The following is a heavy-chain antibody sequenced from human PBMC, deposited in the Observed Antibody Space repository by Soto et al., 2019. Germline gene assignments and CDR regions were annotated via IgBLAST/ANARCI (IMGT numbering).Heavy chain of an antibody. Sequence: PGGSLRLSCAASGFTFSSYSMNWVRQAPGKGLEWVSSISSSSSYIYYADSVKGRFTISRDNAKNSLYLQMNSLRAEDTAVYYCARANLGMRYDFWSGYFDYWGQGTLVTVSS. V-gene: IGHV3-21*01. J-gene: IGHJ4*02. CDR1: GFTFSSYS. D-gene: IGHD3-3*01. CDR3: ARANLGMRYDFWSGYFDY. CDR2: ISSSSSYI.